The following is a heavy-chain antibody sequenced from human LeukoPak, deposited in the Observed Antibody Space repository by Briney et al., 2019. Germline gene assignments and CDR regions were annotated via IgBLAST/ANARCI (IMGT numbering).Heavy chain of an antibody. D-gene: IGHD3-10*01. CDR1: GYTFTGYY. CDR3: ARVRGVSYWFDP. CDR2: TNPNSGGT. J-gene: IGHJ5*02. V-gene: IGHV1-2*06. Sequence: ASVKVSCKASGYTFTGYYMHWVRQAPGQGLEWMGRTNPNSGGTNYAQKFQGRVTMTRDTSISTAYMELSRLRSDDTAVYYCARVRGVSYWFDPWGQGTLVTVSS.